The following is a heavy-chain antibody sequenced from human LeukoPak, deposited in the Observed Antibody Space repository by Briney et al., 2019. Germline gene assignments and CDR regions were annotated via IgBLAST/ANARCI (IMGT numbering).Heavy chain of an antibody. CDR3: ARSGSGSHTYYYYGMDA. CDR1: GGSFSGYY. J-gene: IGHJ6*02. CDR2: INHSGST. Sequence: PSETLSLTCAVYGGSFSGYYWNWIRQPPGKGLEWIGEINHSGSTNYNPSLKSRVTISVDTSKNQFSLKLSSVTAADTAVYYCARSGSGSHTYYYYGMDAWGQGTTVTVSS. D-gene: IGHD3-10*01. V-gene: IGHV4-34*01.